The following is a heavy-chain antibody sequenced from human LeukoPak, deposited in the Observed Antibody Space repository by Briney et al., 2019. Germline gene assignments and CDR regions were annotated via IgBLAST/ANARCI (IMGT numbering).Heavy chain of an antibody. CDR1: GGSISSSSYY. D-gene: IGHD2-2*01. CDR3: ARHSRFCSSTSCYRSLSSYYYYYMDV. Sequence: SETLSLTCTVSGGSISSSSYYWGWIRQPPGKGLEWIGSIYYSGSTYYNPSLKSRVTISVDTSKNQFSLKLSSVTAADTAVYYCARHSRFCSSTSCYRSLSSYYYYYMDVWGKGTTVTVSS. CDR2: IYYSGST. J-gene: IGHJ6*03. V-gene: IGHV4-39*01.